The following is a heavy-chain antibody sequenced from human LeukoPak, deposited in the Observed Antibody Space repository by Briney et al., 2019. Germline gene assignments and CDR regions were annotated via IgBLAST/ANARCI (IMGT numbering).Heavy chain of an antibody. CDR1: GGSFSGYY. CDR2: INHSGST. J-gene: IGHJ4*02. V-gene: IGHV4-34*01. CDR3: ARRSSGWFDY. D-gene: IGHD6-19*01. Sequence: SETLSLTCAVYGGSFSGYYWSWIRQPPGKGLEWIGEINHSGSTNYNPSLKSRVTISVDTSKNQFFLKLSSVTAADTAVYYCARRSSGWFDYWGQGTLVTVSS.